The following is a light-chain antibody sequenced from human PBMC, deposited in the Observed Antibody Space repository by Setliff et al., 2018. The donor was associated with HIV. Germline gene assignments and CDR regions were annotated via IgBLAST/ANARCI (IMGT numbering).Light chain of an antibody. CDR3: QQYVTSPT. Sequence: EIVLTQSPGTLSSSLGERATLSCRASQGVASNHLAWYQMRPGLAPRLLIYDASKRATGIPDRFSGSGSGTDFTLTISRLEPEDFAIYYCQQYVTSPTFGQGTKVDIK. J-gene: IGKJ1*01. CDR1: QGVASNH. V-gene: IGKV3D-20*01. CDR2: DAS.